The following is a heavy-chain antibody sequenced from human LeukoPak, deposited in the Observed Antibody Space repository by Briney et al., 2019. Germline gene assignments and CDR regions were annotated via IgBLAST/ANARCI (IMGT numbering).Heavy chain of an antibody. V-gene: IGHV4-39*01. CDR1: GGSVASTGCY. J-gene: IGHJ6*02. CDR2: AYYTGEI. CDR3: ARHVSNGWDYHYGLDV. Sequence: PSETLSLTCTVSGGSVASTGCYWGWIRQSPGKGLEWIGSAYYTGEIYSTPSLKSRLTISVDTSKNQFALTLTSVTAADTAVYYCARHVSNGWDYHYGLDVWGQGTTVTVSS. D-gene: IGHD6-19*01.